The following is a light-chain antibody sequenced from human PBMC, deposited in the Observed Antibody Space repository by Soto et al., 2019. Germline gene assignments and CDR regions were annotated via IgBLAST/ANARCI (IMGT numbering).Light chain of an antibody. CDR2: AAS. J-gene: IGKJ3*01. CDR1: QGISSY. CDR3: QQLNSYPLLFT. Sequence: DIQLTQSPSFLSASVGDRVTITCRASQGISSYLAWYQQKPGKAPKLLIYAASTLQSGVPSRFRGSGSGTEFTLTISSLQPEDFATYYCQQLNSYPLLFTFGPGTKVDIK. V-gene: IGKV1-9*01.